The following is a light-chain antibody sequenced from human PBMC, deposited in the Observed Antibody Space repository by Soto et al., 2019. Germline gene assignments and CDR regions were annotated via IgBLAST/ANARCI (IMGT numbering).Light chain of an antibody. CDR1: QTISNT. Sequence: DIQMTQSPSSLSASVGDRVTITCRASQTISNTLNWYQQRPGKAPNLLIYASSTLQSGVPPRFSGGRSGTEFTLTISSLQPEAFVTYYCQQTYSTPITFGQETRLEIK. V-gene: IGKV1-39*01. CDR2: ASS. CDR3: QQTYSTPIT. J-gene: IGKJ5*01.